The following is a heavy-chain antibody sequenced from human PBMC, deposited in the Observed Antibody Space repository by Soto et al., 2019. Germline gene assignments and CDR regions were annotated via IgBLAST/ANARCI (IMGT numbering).Heavy chain of an antibody. V-gene: IGHV3-11*06. J-gene: IGHJ4*02. CDR3: GRAASPLYNNNGFEL. Sequence: GGSLRLSCSSSGFSLTDYYMSWFRQAPGKGLEWLSYVDGTSSFTDYADSVNGRFTISRDNAKKSLYLQMNSLRPEDTARYYCGRAASPLYNNNGFELWGQGTLVTVSS. CDR1: GFSLTDYY. CDR2: VDGTSSFT. D-gene: IGHD2-15*01.